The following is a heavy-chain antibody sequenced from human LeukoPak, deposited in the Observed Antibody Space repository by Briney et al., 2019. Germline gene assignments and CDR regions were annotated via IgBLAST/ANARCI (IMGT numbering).Heavy chain of an antibody. CDR1: SDSISSGDYY. J-gene: IGHJ4*02. D-gene: IGHD4-17*01. CDR3: AREHKSYGDCPYYFDS. CDR2: INKNGGT. V-gene: IGHV4-30-4*01. Sequence: SETLSLTCTVSSDSISSGDYYWSWIRHPAGKGLEFIGYINKNGGTYYNPPLKSRVSISIDTSKNQFSLKLTSVTAADTAVYFCAREHKSYGDCPYYFDSWGQGTLVTVSS.